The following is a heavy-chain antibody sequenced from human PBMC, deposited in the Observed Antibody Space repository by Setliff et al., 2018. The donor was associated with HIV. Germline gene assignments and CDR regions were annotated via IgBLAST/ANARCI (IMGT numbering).Heavy chain of an antibody. J-gene: IGHJ4*02. CDR2: ISGSGDST. CDR3: ARDVAVASFFNY. Sequence: GGSLRLSCAPSGFTFGSYAMSWVRQAPGKGLEWVSVISGSGDSTFYSDSLKGRFTISRDKSKNTLYLQMNSLRAEDTAVYYCARDVAVASFFNYWGQGTLVTVSS. D-gene: IGHD6-19*01. CDR1: GFTFGSYA. V-gene: IGHV3-23*01.